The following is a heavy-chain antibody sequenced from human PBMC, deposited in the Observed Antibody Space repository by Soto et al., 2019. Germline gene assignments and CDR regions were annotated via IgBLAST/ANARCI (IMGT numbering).Heavy chain of an antibody. CDR3: ARDEYSTPYYYYYMDV. D-gene: IGHD4-4*01. J-gene: IGHJ6*03. CDR1: GFTFSSYW. V-gene: IGHV3-7*01. CDR2: IKQDGSEK. Sequence: GGSLRLSSAASGFTFSSYWMSWVRPAPGKGLEWVANIKQDGSEKYYVDSVKGRFTISRDNAKNSLYLQMNSLRAEDTAVYYCARDEYSTPYYYYYMDVWGKGTTVTVSS.